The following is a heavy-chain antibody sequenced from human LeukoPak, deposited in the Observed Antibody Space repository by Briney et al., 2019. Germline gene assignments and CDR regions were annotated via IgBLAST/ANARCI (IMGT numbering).Heavy chain of an antibody. D-gene: IGHD3-22*01. Sequence: SETLSLTCAVYGGSFSGYYWGWIRQPPGKGLEWIGSIYHSGSTYYNPSLKSRVTISVDTSKNQFSLKLSSVTAADTAVYYCAREGITMIKAPVAFDIWGQGTMVTVSS. J-gene: IGHJ3*02. CDR2: IYHSGST. CDR1: GGSFSGYY. CDR3: AREGITMIKAPVAFDI. V-gene: IGHV4-38-2*02.